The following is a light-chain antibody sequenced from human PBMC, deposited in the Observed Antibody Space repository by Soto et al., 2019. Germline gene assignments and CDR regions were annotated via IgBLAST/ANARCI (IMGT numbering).Light chain of an antibody. CDR2: EVS. Sequence: QSALTQPASVSGAPGQSITIAFTGTSRDVGAYDVVSWYQQHPDKAPKPMIYEVSNRPLGVSNRFSGSNPVNTATLTIYGLQDDDEADYYCSSYTSSSTRVFGNGTKLTVL. CDR1: SRDVGAYDV. J-gene: IGLJ1*01. V-gene: IGLV2-14*03. CDR3: SSYTSSSTRV.